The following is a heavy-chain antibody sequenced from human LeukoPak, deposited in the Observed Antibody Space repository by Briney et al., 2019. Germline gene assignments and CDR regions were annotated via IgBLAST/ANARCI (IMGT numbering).Heavy chain of an antibody. D-gene: IGHD3-22*01. V-gene: IGHV1-8*01. CDR2: LNPNSGNT. J-gene: IGHJ3*02. CDR3: ARAFSSGYHSYDAFDI. CDR1: GNTPSSYD. Sequence: ASVKVSSKASGNTPSSYDINRARQATGQPLDCLAWLNPNSGNTGYAQKFQGRVTMTRNISITTAYMELSSLRSEDTAVYYCARAFSSGYHSYDAFDIWGQGTVVTVSS.